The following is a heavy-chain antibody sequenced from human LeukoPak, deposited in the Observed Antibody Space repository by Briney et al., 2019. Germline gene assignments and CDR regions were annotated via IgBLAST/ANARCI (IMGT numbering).Heavy chain of an antibody. D-gene: IGHD6-19*01. CDR2: IYTSSRWYN. CDR1: GDSVSSNSGA. V-gene: IGHV6-1*01. J-gene: IGHJ4*02. CDR3: ARDGNTEYRSGFSYIDY. Sequence: QTLSLTCAISGDSVSSNSGAWNWIRQSPSRGLEWLGRIYTSSRWYNDHAVSVKSRISTNPDTAKNQISLRLNSLTPEDTSVYYCARDGNTEYRSGFSYIDYWGQGSLVTVSS.